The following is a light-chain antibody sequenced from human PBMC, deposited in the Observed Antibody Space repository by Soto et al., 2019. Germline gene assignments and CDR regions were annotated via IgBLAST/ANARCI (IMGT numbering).Light chain of an antibody. Sequence: EIVLTQSPATLSVSPGESATLSCRASQNIGSNLAWYRHKPGQAPRLLISGAYTRATGVPARFSGNGSGTEFALTISSLQSEDFAVYFCQQYNSGPQTFGQGTKVEIK. CDR2: GAY. CDR1: QNIGSN. V-gene: IGKV3-15*01. J-gene: IGKJ1*01. CDR3: QQYNSGPQT.